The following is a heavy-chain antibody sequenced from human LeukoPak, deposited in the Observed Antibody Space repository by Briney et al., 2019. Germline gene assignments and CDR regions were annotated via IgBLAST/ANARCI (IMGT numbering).Heavy chain of an antibody. CDR2: ISSDGGNK. Sequence: PGRSLRLSCAASGFTFSSYAMHWVRQAPGKGLEWVAVISSDGGNKYYADSVKGRFTISRDNSNNTLYLQMNSLRPEDTAVYYCARQAGYYGSGTTHYYMDVWGKGTTVTVSS. CDR3: ARQAGYYGSGTTHYYMDV. V-gene: IGHV3-30*04. D-gene: IGHD3-10*01. CDR1: GFTFSSYA. J-gene: IGHJ6*03.